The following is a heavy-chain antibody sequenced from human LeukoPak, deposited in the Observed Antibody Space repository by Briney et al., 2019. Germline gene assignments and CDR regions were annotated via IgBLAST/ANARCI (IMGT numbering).Heavy chain of an antibody. J-gene: IGHJ4*02. CDR2: ISYDGSNK. D-gene: IGHD6-19*01. CDR3: AKSQVTGWYDFDY. V-gene: IGHV3-30*04. Sequence: GGSLRLSCAASGFTFSNYEMHWVRQAPGKGLEWVAVISYDGSNKYYTDSVKGRFTISGDNSKSTLNLQMNSLRPEDTAVYYCAKSQVTGWYDFDYWGQGTLVIVSS. CDR1: GFTFSNYE.